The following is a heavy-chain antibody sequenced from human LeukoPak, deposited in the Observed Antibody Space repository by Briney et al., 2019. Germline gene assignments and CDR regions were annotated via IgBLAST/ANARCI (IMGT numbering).Heavy chain of an antibody. CDR3: ARGSRSMGIAAAGTENSDY. CDR1: GGSFSGYY. Sequence: SETLSLTCAVYGGSFSGYYWSWIRQPPGKGLEWIGEINHSGSTNYNPSLKSRVTISVDTSKNQFSLKLSSVIAADTAVYYCARGSRSMGIAAAGTENSDYWGQGTLVTVSS. V-gene: IGHV4-34*01. D-gene: IGHD6-13*01. J-gene: IGHJ4*02. CDR2: INHSGST.